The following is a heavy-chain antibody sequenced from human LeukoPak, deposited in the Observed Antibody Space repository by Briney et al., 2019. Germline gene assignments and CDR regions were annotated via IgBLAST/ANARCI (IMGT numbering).Heavy chain of an antibody. CDR2: IYYSGST. Sequence: KTSETLSLTCTVSGGSISSYYWSWIRQPPGKGLEWIGYIYYSGSTNYNPSLKSRVTISVDTSKNQFSLKLSSVTAADTAVYYCARDGDYYGSGSPLLHYGMDVWGQGTTVTVSS. D-gene: IGHD3-10*01. CDR1: GGSISSYY. J-gene: IGHJ6*02. CDR3: ARDGDYYGSGSPLLHYGMDV. V-gene: IGHV4-59*01.